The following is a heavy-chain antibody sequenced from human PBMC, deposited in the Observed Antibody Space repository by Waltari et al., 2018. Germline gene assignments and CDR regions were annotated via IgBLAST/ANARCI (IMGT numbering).Heavy chain of an antibody. J-gene: IGHJ6*03. CDR1: GLSIRGQY. V-gene: IGHV3-53*02. Sequence: EVQLLETGGELIQAGGSLRFSCAVSGLSIRGQYISWVRHAPGKGLVMVADMESADNAYSSDAVKGRFSIARDTALNTVFPQMSSLRVEGSAVYFCAKEDRDDKFYMDVWGRGTTVTVSS. CDR3: AKEDRDDKFYMDV. CDR2: MESADNA.